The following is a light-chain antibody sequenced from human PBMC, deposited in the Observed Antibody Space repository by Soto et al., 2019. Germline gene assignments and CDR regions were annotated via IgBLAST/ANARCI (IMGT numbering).Light chain of an antibody. CDR1: QPISKW. J-gene: IGKJ1*01. V-gene: IGKV1-5*01. CDR2: DAY. CDR3: QQYNGHSTWT. Sequence: DIQMTQSPSTLSASVGDRVTITCRASQPISKWLAWYQQKPGKAPKVLIWDAYTLQRGAPSRFSGSGSGTEFTLTISCLQPDDFATYYCQQYNGHSTWTFGPGTKVDIK.